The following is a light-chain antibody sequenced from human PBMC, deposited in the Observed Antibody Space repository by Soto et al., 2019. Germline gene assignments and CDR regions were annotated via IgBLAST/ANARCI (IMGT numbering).Light chain of an antibody. J-gene: IGKJ1*01. CDR3: QQYNNWPPWT. V-gene: IGKV3-15*01. Sequence: EIVMTQSPATLSVSPGERATLSCRASQSVSSNLAWYQQKPGQAPSLLLYGASPRATGIPARFSGSGSGPEFTLTISSLQSEDFAVYYCQQYNNWPPWTFGQGTKVEIK. CDR1: QSVSSN. CDR2: GAS.